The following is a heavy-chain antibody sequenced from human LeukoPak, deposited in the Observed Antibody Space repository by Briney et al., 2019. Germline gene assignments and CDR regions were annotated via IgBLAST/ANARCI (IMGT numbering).Heavy chain of an antibody. CDR2: IYYSGST. Sequence: SEALSLTCTVSGGSISSSSYYWGWIRQPPGKGLEWIGCIYYSGSTYYNPSLKSRVTISVDTSKNQFSLKLSSVTAADTAVYYCARQSNPLAWEPPSGPFDYWGQGTLVTVSS. J-gene: IGHJ4*02. CDR1: GGSISSSSYY. CDR3: ARQSNPLAWEPPSGPFDY. D-gene: IGHD1-26*01. V-gene: IGHV4-39*01.